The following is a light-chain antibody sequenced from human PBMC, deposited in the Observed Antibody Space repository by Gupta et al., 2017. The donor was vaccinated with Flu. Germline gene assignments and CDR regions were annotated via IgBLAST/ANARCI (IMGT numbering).Light chain of an antibody. CDR1: QGIGTW. Sequence: DIQMTQSPSSVSASIGDRVTITCRASQGIGTWLAWYQQKPGRVPRLLIYATSTVHSGVPSRFSGSGSGTDFTLTISSRQPEDFANYYCRQGHSFPHTFGQGTNLEIK. V-gene: IGKV1-12*01. CDR2: ATS. CDR3: RQGHSFPHT. J-gene: IGKJ2*01.